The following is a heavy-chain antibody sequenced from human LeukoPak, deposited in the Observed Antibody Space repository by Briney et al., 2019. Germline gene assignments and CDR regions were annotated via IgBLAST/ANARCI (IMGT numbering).Heavy chain of an antibody. CDR1: GVTFSSYS. Sequence: GGSLRLACAAAGVTFSSYSMSWVSQTPGEWLGWVAVISGSGGSKYYADSVKGRFTISRDNSMNTLYLQMNSLRAEDTAVYYCAKSERGINTRFDYWGQGTLVTVSS. CDR2: ISGSGGSK. J-gene: IGHJ4*02. D-gene: IGHD1-26*01. V-gene: IGHV3-23*01. CDR3: AKSERGINTRFDY.